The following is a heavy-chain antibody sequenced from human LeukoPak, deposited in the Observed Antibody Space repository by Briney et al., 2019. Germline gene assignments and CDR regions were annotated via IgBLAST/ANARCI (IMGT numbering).Heavy chain of an antibody. D-gene: IGHD3-22*01. V-gene: IGHV3-66*01. J-gene: IGHJ4*02. CDR3: ARDPNRGYDSSLFDY. Sequence: GGSLRLSCAASGFTFSSYAMSWVRQAPGKGLEWVSVIYSGGSTCYADSVKGRFTISRDNSKNTLYLQMNSLRAEDTAVYYCARDPNRGYDSSLFDYWGQGTLVTVSS. CDR2: IYSGGST. CDR1: GFTFSSYA.